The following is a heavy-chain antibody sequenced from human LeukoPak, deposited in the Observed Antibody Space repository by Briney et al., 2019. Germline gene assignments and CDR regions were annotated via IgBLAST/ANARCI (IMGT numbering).Heavy chain of an antibody. J-gene: IGHJ4*02. CDR1: GFSFSSFS. Sequence: GGSLRLSCAASGFSFSSFSMNWVRQVPGKGLEWVSSITGSSSHIDYADSLKGRFTISRDNGKNSLYLQMNSLRAEDTAVYFCAGGSGWVTDSWGQGTLVTVSA. CDR2: ITGSSSHI. V-gene: IGHV3-21*01. CDR3: AGGSGWVTDS. D-gene: IGHD6-19*01.